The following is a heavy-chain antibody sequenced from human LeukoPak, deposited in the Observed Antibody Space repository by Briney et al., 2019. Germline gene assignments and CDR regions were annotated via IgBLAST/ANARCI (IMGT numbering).Heavy chain of an antibody. CDR2: ISGSGGST. D-gene: IGHD3-10*01. CDR3: AIIGYGSGSSKRYYFDY. Sequence: GGSLRLSCAASGFTFSSYAMSWVRQAPGKGQEWVSAISGSGGSTYYADSVKGRFTMSRDNSKNTLYLQMNSLRAEDTAVYYCAIIGYGSGSSKRYYFDYWGQGTLVTVSS. CDR1: GFTFSSYA. J-gene: IGHJ4*02. V-gene: IGHV3-23*01.